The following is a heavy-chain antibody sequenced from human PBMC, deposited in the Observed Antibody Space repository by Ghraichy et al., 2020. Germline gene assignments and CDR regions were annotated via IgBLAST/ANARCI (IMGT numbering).Heavy chain of an antibody. D-gene: IGHD4-23*01. Sequence: GGSLRLSCTASGFTLSDYSINWVRQPPGKGLEWISYITSSGKFIAYSDPVRGRCTVSRDNARNALYLQMKSMRGEDTAVYYCARASAVVRFYYYAALDVCGQGSTVTVSS. CDR2: ITSSGKFI. J-gene: IGHJ6*02. CDR1: GFTLSDYS. CDR3: ARASAVVRFYYYAALDV. V-gene: IGHV3-48*01.